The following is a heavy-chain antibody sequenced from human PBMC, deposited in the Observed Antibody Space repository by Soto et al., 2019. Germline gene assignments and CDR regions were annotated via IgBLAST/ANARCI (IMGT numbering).Heavy chain of an antibody. CDR1: GYTFITYG. V-gene: IGHV1-18*01. CDR3: ARDRPTASIRARDYYYAMDV. CDR2: ISSYNGNT. J-gene: IGHJ6*02. D-gene: IGHD6-6*01. Sequence: QVQLVQSGAEVKKPGASVKVSCKASGYTFITYGISWVRQAPGQGLEWMGWISSYNGNTNYAQKLPGRVTMTTDTSTTIAYLELRSLRSDDTAVYYCARDRPTASIRARDYYYAMDVWGQGTTVTVSS.